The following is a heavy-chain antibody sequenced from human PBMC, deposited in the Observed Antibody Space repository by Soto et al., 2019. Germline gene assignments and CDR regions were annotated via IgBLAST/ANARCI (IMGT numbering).Heavy chain of an antibody. CDR1: GFTFSSYA. D-gene: IGHD3-10*01. CDR2: ISGSGGST. Sequence: EVQLLESGGGLVQPGGSLRLSCAASGFTFSSYAMSWVRQAPGKGLEWVSAISGSGGSTYYADSVKGRFTISRDNSKNTRDLQMNSLRAEDTAGYYCSPHPWFGELNYWGQGTLVTVSS. CDR3: SPHPWFGELNY. J-gene: IGHJ4*02. V-gene: IGHV3-23*01.